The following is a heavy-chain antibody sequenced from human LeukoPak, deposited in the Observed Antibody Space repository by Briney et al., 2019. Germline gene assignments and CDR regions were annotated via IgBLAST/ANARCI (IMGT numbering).Heavy chain of an antibody. J-gene: IGHJ4*02. CDR2: ISGSSGII. CDR3: ARAYYDFWSGYPYFDY. Sequence: PGGSLRLSCAASGFTFNTYTMNWVRQAPGKGLEWVSYISGSSGIIDYADSVRGRFTISRDNSKNTLYLQMNSLRAEDTAVYYCARAYYDFWSGYPYFDYWGQGTLVTVSS. D-gene: IGHD3-3*01. V-gene: IGHV3-48*01. CDR1: GFTFNTYT.